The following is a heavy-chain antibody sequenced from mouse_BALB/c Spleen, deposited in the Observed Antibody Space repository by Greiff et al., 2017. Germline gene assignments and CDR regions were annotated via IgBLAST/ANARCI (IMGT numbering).Heavy chain of an antibody. V-gene: IGHV1-54*01. J-gene: IGHJ4*01. CDR1: GYAFTNYL. CDR2: INPGSGGT. D-gene: IGHD1-1*01. CDR3: ARGSYYGSSYYAMDY. Sequence: QVQLQQSGAELVRPGTSVKVSCKASGYAFTNYLIEWVKQRPGQGLEWIGVINPGSGGTNYNEKFKGKATLTADKSSSTAYMQLSSLTSDDSAVYFCARGSYYGSSYYAMDYWGQGTSVTVSA.